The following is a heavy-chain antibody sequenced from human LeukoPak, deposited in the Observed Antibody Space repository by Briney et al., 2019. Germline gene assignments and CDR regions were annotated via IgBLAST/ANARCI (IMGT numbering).Heavy chain of an antibody. CDR1: GGSITSSSYY. Sequence: SETLSLTCTVSGGSITSSSYYWGWIRQPPGKGLEWIGSIYYSGSTFYNPSLKSRVTISVDTSKYQFSLDLYFVTAADTAVYYCARLPMIRGVTEYYFDYWGQGSLVTVSS. J-gene: IGHJ4*02. CDR3: ARLPMIRGVTEYYFDY. CDR2: IYYSGST. D-gene: IGHD3-10*01. V-gene: IGHV4-39*07.